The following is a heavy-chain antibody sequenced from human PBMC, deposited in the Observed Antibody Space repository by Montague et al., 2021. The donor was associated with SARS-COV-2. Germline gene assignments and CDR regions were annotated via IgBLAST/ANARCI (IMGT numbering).Heavy chain of an antibody. V-gene: IGHV4-34*01. Sequence: SETLSLTCAVYGGSFSGYYWSWIRQPPGKGLELIGEINHSGSTNYNPSLKRRVTISVYTSKNQSSLKLSSVTAADTAVYYCARGIRRTWIQLWVRSGFDYWGQGTLVTVSS. J-gene: IGHJ4*02. CDR2: INHSGST. CDR3: ARGIRRTWIQLWVRSGFDY. D-gene: IGHD5-18*01. CDR1: GGSFSGYY.